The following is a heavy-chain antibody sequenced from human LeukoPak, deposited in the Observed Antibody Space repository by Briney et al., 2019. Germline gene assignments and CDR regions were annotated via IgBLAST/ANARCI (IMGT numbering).Heavy chain of an antibody. V-gene: IGHV4-39*01. Sequence: SETLSLTCTVSGGSISSSSYYWGWIRQPPGKGLEWIGSIYYSGSTYYNPSLKSRVTISVDTSKNQFSLKLSSVTAADTAVYYCARFIGGLEGYWGQGTLVTVSS. J-gene: IGHJ4*02. CDR3: ARFIGGLEGY. CDR2: IYYSGST. D-gene: IGHD3-10*01. CDR1: GGSISSSSYY.